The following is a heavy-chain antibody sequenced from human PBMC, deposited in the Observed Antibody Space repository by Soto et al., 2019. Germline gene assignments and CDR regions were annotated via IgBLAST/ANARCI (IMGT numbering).Heavy chain of an antibody. D-gene: IGHD3-10*01. J-gene: IGHJ3*02. CDR2: MNYRGIT. Sequence: QMQLQESGPGLLKPSQTLSLTCTVSGGSIRSDGYYWSWIRQRPGKGLEWIGYMNYRGITYYNPSLKSRLTISEDTSKNHFSLNLNSVTAADTAVYYCARDGLSGGDAFDIWGQGTMVVVSS. CDR1: GGSIRSDGYY. V-gene: IGHV4-31*03. CDR3: ARDGLSGGDAFDI.